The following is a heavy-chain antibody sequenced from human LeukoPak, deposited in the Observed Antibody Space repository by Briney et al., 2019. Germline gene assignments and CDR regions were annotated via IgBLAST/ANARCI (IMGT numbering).Heavy chain of an antibody. CDR2: IIPIFGTA. J-gene: IGHJ3*02. Sequence: SVKVSCKASGGTFSSYAISWVRQAPGQGLEWMGGIIPIFGTANYAQNFQGRVTMTRDTSTSTVYMGLSSLRSEDTAVYYCARIRDGYNDAYDIWGQGTMVTVSS. CDR1: GGTFSSYA. V-gene: IGHV1-69*05. D-gene: IGHD5-24*01. CDR3: ARIRDGYNDAYDI.